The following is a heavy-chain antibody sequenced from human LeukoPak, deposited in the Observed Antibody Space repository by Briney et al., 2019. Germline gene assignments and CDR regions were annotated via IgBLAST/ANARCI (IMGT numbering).Heavy chain of an antibody. J-gene: IGHJ3*02. V-gene: IGHV4-39*02. D-gene: IGHD6-13*01. CDR3: ARRQYSSSRWDVPLLKDAFHI. CDR1: GVSISSSSQS. Sequence: SETLSLTCFVSGVSISSSSQSWGWIRQPPGKGLEWIGSIYDTGKTYYNPSLKSRVTISVDTSKNHLSLTLNSVTAADTAVYYCARRQYSSSRWDVPLLKDAFHIWGQGTMVTVS. CDR2: IYDTGKT.